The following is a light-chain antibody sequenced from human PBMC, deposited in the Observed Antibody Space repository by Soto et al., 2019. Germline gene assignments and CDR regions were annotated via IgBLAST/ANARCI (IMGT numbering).Light chain of an antibody. CDR2: AAS. CDR1: ETISTF. Sequence: DIQMTQSPSSLSASVGDRVTLTCRASETISTFLNWYQHKPGRAPKLLFYAASRLQSGVPSRFSGSGSATDFSLTIIGLQPEDYVSYYCQQSYSLSPITFGQGTRLEI. J-gene: IGKJ5*01. CDR3: QQSYSLSPIT. V-gene: IGKV1-39*01.